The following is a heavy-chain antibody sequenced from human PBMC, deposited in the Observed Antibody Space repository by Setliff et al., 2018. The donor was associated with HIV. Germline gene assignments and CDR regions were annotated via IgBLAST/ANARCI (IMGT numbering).Heavy chain of an antibody. CDR2: IYKSGSS. D-gene: IGHD2-2*01. J-gene: IGHJ4*02. CDR1: GGSISRYY. V-gene: IGHV4-4*07. CDR3: ARADCTSTSCFFGLGGGFFDS. Sequence: SETLSLTCTVSGGSISRYYWNWIRQPAGKGLEWVGRIYKSGSSNANPSLKSRVTMSVDTSRNQFSLTLKSVTAADTAVYYCARADCTSTSCFFGLGGGFFDSWGRGALVTVSS.